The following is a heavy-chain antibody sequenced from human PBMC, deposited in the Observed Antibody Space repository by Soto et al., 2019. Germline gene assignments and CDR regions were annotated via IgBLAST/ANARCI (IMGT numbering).Heavy chain of an antibody. D-gene: IGHD2-21*01. V-gene: IGHV1-18*04. CDR1: GYTFSGYS. CDR2: ISGYNGNT. CDR3: ARDVFCGGAPACPDMDV. J-gene: IGHJ6*02. Sequence: ASVRVSCKASGYTFSGYSITWVRQAPGQGLEWMGRISGYNGNTNYARTLRGRLTLTTDTSTSTAYMELRSLTSDDTAVYYCARDVFCGGAPACPDMDVWGQGTTVTVSS.